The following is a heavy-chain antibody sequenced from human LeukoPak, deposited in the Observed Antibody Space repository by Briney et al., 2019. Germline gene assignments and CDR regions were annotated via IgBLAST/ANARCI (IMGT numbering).Heavy chain of an antibody. D-gene: IGHD3-16*01. Sequence: PGGSLRLSCVASGFTFSTYGMIWVRQAPGKGPEWVSLVSNSGDTTNYADFVKGRFTISRDNSKNTLYLQMDSLRAEDTAAYYCANIGSSTFGSTGFWGQGTLVTVSS. CDR3: ANIGSSTFGSTGF. J-gene: IGHJ4*02. CDR1: GFTFSTYG. V-gene: IGHV3-23*01. CDR2: VSNSGDTT.